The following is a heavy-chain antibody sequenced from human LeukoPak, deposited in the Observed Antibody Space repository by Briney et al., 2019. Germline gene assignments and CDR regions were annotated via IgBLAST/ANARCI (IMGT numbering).Heavy chain of an antibody. J-gene: IGHJ4*02. CDR3: ARDLGDYVWGSYRSYYFDY. D-gene: IGHD3-16*02. Sequence: SETLSLTCAVYGGSFSGYYWSWIRQPPGKGLEWIGEINHSGSTNYNPSLKSRVTISVDTSKNQFSLKLSSVTAADTAVYYCARDLGDYVWGSYRSYYFDYWGQGTLVTVSS. CDR2: INHSGST. V-gene: IGHV4-34*01. CDR1: GGSFSGYY.